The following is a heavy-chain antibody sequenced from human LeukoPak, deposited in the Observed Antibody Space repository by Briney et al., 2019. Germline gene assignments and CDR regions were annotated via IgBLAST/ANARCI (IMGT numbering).Heavy chain of an antibody. Sequence: SVKVSCKASGGTFSSYAISWVRQAPGQGLEWMGGIIPIFGTANYAQKFQGRVTITTDKSTSTAYMELSSLRSEDTAVYYCARDDLPYYGSGRSFDYWGQGTLVTVAS. D-gene: IGHD3-10*01. J-gene: IGHJ4*02. CDR2: IIPIFGTA. CDR3: ARDDLPYYGSGRSFDY. CDR1: GGTFSSYA. V-gene: IGHV1-69*05.